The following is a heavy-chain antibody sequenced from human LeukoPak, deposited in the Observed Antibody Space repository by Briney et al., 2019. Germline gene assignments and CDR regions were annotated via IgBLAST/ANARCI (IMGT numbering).Heavy chain of an antibody. J-gene: IGHJ4*02. D-gene: IGHD3-3*01. CDR1: GISISSYY. CDR2: IYYSGST. CDR3: ARIGWSGQQDY. V-gene: IGHV4-59*01. Sequence: KPSETPSLTCTVSGISISSYYWSWIRQPPGKGLEWIGYIYYSGSTNYNPSLKSRVIMSVDTSKKQFSLKLSSVTAADTAVYYCARIGWSGQQDYWGQGTLVTVSS.